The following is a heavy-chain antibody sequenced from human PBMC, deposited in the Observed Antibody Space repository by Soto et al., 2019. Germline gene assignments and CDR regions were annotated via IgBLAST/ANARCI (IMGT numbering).Heavy chain of an antibody. Sequence: GGSLRLSCAAAGLAVSSNYMSWVRQAPGKGLEWVSVIYSGGSIYYADSVKGRFTISRDNSKNTVFLQMNRLRVEDTAVYYCVRDSVTTGVHYPYMDVWGRGTTVTVSS. CDR1: GLAVSSNY. D-gene: IGHD4-17*01. CDR3: VRDSVTTGVHYPYMDV. V-gene: IGHV3-66*01. CDR2: IYSGGSI. J-gene: IGHJ6*03.